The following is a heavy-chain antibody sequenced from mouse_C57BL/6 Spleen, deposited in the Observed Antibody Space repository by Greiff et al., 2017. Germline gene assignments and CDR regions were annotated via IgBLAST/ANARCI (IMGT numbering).Heavy chain of an antibody. D-gene: IGHD2-4*01. J-gene: IGHJ4*01. Sequence: VQLQQSGAELVRPGASVKLSCTASGFNIKDYYMHWVKQRPEQGLEWIGRIDPEDGDTEYAPKFQGKATMTADTSSNTASLQLSSLTSEDTAVYYCTTYYDYPRPYAMDYWGQGTSVTVSS. CDR2: IDPEDGDT. CDR3: TTYYDYPRPYAMDY. V-gene: IGHV14-1*01. CDR1: GFNIKDYY.